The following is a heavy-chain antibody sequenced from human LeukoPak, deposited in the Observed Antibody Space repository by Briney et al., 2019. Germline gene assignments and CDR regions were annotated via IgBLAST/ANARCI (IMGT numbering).Heavy chain of an antibody. D-gene: IGHD3-22*01. Sequence: SETLSLTCTVSGGSISSYYWSWIRQPPGKGLEWIGYIYYSGSTNYNPSLKSRVTISVDTSKNQFSLKLSSVTAADTAVYYCARAPVDYYNSSGYYFGHFDYWGQGTLVTVSS. CDR3: ARAPVDYYNSSGYYFGHFDY. J-gene: IGHJ4*02. CDR2: IYYSGST. V-gene: IGHV4-59*01. CDR1: GGSISSYY.